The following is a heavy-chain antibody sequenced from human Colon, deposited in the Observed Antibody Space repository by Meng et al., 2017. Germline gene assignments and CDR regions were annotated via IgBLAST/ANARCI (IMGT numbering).Heavy chain of an antibody. CDR2: INHSGST. Sequence: QGELQDEGPGLVKPSGTPSLPCAVSGGSISSNYWWTWVRQPPGKGLEWIGEINHSGSTSYVPSLKSRITISVDKSNNLLSLKLNSVTAADTAMYYCARRNTRNSGGGNNYWGQGTLVTVSS. CDR3: ARRNTRNSGGGNNY. D-gene: IGHD3-10*01. CDR1: GGSISSNYW. V-gene: IGHV4-4*02. J-gene: IGHJ4*02.